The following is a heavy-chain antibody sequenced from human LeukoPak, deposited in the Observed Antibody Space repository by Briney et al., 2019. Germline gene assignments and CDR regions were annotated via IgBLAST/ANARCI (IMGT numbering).Heavy chain of an antibody. CDR1: GYTFTSYD. D-gene: IGHD3-10*01. Sequence: ASVKVSCKASGYTFTSYDISWVRQAPGQGLEWMGWISAYNGNTNYAQKLQGRVTMTTDTSTSTAYMELRSLRSDDTAVYYCAREYYGSGSHYGMDVWGQGTTVTVSS. J-gene: IGHJ6*02. V-gene: IGHV1-18*01. CDR2: ISAYNGNT. CDR3: AREYYGSGSHYGMDV.